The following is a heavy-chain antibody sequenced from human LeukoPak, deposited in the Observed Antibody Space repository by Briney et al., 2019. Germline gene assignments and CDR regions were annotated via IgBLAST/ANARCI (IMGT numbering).Heavy chain of an antibody. CDR2: IYPGDSDT. V-gene: IGHV5-51*01. Sequence: GESLKISCKGSGYSFSSHWIGWVRQMPGKGLEWMGIIYPGDSDTRYSPSFQGQVTISADKSISTAYLQWSSLKASDTAMYYCARQVSTVTTHYYYYYGMDVWGQGTTVTVSS. CDR1: GYSFSSHW. CDR3: ARQVSTVTTHYYYYYGMDV. J-gene: IGHJ6*02. D-gene: IGHD4-17*01.